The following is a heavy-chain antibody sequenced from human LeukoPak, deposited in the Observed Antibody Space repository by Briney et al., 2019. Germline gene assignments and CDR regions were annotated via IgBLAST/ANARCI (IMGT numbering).Heavy chain of an antibody. J-gene: IGHJ4*02. CDR1: GFTFSSHG. CDR2: IWYDGSKK. V-gene: IGHV3-33*01. D-gene: IGHD1-14*01. CDR3: ARDISYNSLDY. Sequence: GGSLRLSCAASGFTFSSHGFYWVRQAPGKGLEWVAVIWYDGSKKYYADSVKGRSTISRDNSKNTLYLEMNSLRAEDTALYYCARDISYNSLDYWGQGILVTVSS.